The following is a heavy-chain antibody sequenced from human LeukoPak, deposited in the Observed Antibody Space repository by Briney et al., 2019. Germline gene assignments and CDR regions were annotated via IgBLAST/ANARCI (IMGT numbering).Heavy chain of an antibody. CDR3: ARDSDQLFDY. CDR2: INPGGGST. D-gene: IGHD2-2*01. V-gene: IGHV1-46*01. CDR1: GYTFIRYY. Sequence: GASVKVSCKASGYTFIRYYIHWVRQAPGQGLEWMGIINPGGGSTSYAQKFQGRVTMTRDTSTSTAYMELSSLRSEDTAVYYCARDSDQLFDYWGQGTLVTVSS. J-gene: IGHJ4*02.